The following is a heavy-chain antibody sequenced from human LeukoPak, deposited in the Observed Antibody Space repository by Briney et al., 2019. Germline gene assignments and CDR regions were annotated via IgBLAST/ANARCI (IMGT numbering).Heavy chain of an antibody. D-gene: IGHD2-15*01. V-gene: IGHV3-21*01. CDR1: GFTFSSYS. CDR2: ISSSSSYI. Sequence: KSGGSLRLSCAASGFTFSSYSMNWVRQATGKGLEWVSSISSSSSYIYYADSVKGRFTISRDNAKNSLYLQMNSLRAEDTAVYYCAPGGVVVAATPDPFDYWGQGTLVTVSS. CDR3: APGGVVVAATPDPFDY. J-gene: IGHJ4*02.